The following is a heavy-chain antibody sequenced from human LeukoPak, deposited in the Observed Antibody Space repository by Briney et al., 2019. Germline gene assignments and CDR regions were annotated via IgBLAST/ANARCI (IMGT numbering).Heavy chain of an antibody. D-gene: IGHD3-22*01. CDR1: GVSISSYY. Sequence: SETLSLTCTVSGVSISSYYWSWIRQPPGKGLEWIGYIYYSGSTNYNPSLKSRVTISVDTSKNQFSLKLSSVTAADTAVYYCARGAYYYDSSGYYYEYFQHWGQGTLVTVSS. V-gene: IGHV4-59*01. J-gene: IGHJ1*01. CDR2: IYYSGST. CDR3: ARGAYYYDSSGYYYEYFQH.